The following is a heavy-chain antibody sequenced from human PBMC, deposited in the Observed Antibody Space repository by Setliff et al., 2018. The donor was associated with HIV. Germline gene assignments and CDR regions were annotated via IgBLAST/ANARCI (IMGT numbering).Heavy chain of an antibody. CDR1: GYTFTDYF. CDR2: ISPNNGDT. V-gene: IGHV1-2*02. CDR3: ASTVVVDYYMDV. Sequence: ASVKVSCKASGYTFTDYFMHWVRQAPGQGLEWMGWISPNNGDTTIPQRFQGRVTITRDTSASTAYMELSSLRSEDTAVYYCASTVVVDYYMDVWGKGTTVTVSS. D-gene: IGHD2-21*01. J-gene: IGHJ6*03.